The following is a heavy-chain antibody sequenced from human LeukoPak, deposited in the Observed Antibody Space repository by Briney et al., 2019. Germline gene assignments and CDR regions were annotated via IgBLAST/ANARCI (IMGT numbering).Heavy chain of an antibody. CDR2: FDPEDGDT. CDR3: ASVLTKVVVNDRRLGWFDP. Sequence: ASVKASCKVSGYTLTELSMHWVRRTPEKGFEWMGGFDPEDGDTIYAQNFQGRVTMTEDTSTDTAYMELSSLRSEDTAVYYCASVLTKVVVNDRRLGWFDPWGQGTLVIVSS. J-gene: IGHJ5*02. CDR1: GYTLTELS. D-gene: IGHD3-22*01. V-gene: IGHV1-24*01.